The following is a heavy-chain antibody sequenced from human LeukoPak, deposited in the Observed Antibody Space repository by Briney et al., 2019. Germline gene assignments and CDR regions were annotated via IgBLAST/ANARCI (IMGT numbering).Heavy chain of an antibody. CDR3: AKENWGYNWKYDSSGSGINY. Sequence: GGSLRLSCAASGFTFSSYWMHWVRQAPGKGLVWVSRVNSDGSSRNYADSVKGRFTISRDNAKNTLYLQMHSLRAEDTAIYYCAKENWGYNWKYDSSGSGINYWGQGTLVTVSS. CDR1: GFTFSSYW. V-gene: IGHV3-74*01. CDR2: VNSDGSSR. D-gene: IGHD3-22*01. J-gene: IGHJ4*02.